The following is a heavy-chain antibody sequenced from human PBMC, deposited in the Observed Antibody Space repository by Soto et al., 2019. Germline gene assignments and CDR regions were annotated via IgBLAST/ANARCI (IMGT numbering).Heavy chain of an antibody. D-gene: IGHD6-6*01. Sequence: EVQLLESGGGLVQPGGSLRLSCGASGFTFSVYAMTWVRQAPGKGLEWVSAISGNGGSTYYADSVKGRFTISRDNSKSTLHLQMNSLRVEHTAVYYCAKDRTFGPPLVRFDSWGQGTLVTVSS. J-gene: IGHJ4*02. CDR3: AKDRTFGPPLVRFDS. CDR2: ISGNGGST. CDR1: GFTFSVYA. V-gene: IGHV3-23*01.